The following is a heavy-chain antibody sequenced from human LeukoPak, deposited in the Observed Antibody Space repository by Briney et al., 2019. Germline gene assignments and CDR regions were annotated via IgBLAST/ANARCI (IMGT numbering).Heavy chain of an antibody. CDR2: IYYSGST. V-gene: IGHV4-59*01. Sequence: SETLSLTCTVSGGSISSYYWSWIRQPPGKGLEWIGYIYYSGSTNYNPSLKSRVTISVDTSENQFSLKLSSVTAADTAVYYCAREVYDSSGYYYFDYWGQGTLVTVSS. J-gene: IGHJ4*02. CDR3: AREVYDSSGYYYFDY. CDR1: GGSISSYY. D-gene: IGHD3-22*01.